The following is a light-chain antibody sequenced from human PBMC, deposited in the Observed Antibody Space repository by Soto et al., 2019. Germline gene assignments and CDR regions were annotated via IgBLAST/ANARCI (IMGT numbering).Light chain of an antibody. CDR2: GAY. CDR1: QGISSY. J-gene: IGKJ1*01. V-gene: IGKV1-9*01. CDR3: QQLNSYPPWT. Sequence: DIQLTQSPSFLSASVGDRVTITCRASQGISSYLAWYQQKPGKAPKLLIYGAYTLQIGVPSRFSGSGSGTEFTLTISSLQPEHFATYYCQQLNSYPPWTFGQGTKVEIK.